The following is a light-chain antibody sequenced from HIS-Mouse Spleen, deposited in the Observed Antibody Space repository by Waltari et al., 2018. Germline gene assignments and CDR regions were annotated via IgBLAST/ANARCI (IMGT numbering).Light chain of an antibody. CDR3: YSTDSSGNHRV. J-gene: IGLJ2*01. V-gene: IGLV3-10*01. CDR1: ALPKKY. CDR2: EDS. Sequence: SYELTQPPSVSVSPGQTARITCSGDALPKKYAYWDQQKSGQAPVMVIYEDSKRPSGIPGRFSGSSSGTMANLTISGAQVEDEADYYCYSTDSSGNHRVFGGGTKLTVL.